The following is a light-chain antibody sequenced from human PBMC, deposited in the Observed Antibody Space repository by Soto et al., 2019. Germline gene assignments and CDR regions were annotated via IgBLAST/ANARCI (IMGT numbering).Light chain of an antibody. CDR1: QSVSSD. CDR2: DAS. Sequence: EIAMTQSPTTLSVSPGERATLSCTTSQSVSSDLAWYQQKPGQAPRLLIYDASTRATGVPARFSGSGSGTDFTLTISSLQSEDFAVYFCQLYGSSPPRYTFAQGTKLEIK. V-gene: IGKV3-15*01. CDR3: QLYGSSPPRYT. J-gene: IGKJ2*01.